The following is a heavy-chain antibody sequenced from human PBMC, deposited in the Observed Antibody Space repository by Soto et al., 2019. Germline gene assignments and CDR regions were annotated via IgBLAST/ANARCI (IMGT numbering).Heavy chain of an antibody. CDR1: GFSLTTQGVH. CDR2: IYWDDNE. D-gene: IGHD4-17*01. Sequence: QITLKESGPTLVKPTQTLTLTCTFSGFSLTTQGVHVSWIRQPPGKALEWLALIYWDDNEVYSTSLKNRLTITKDTSKSQVVLTLATVDPVDTATYYCVYRDFGDYFFQFWGQGILVNVSS. V-gene: IGHV2-5*02. J-gene: IGHJ4*02. CDR3: VYRDFGDYFFQF.